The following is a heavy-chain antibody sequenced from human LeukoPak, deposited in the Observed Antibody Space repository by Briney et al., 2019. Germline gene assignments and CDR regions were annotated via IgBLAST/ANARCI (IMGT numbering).Heavy chain of an antibody. D-gene: IGHD2-21*01. CDR1: GFTFSSYD. V-gene: IGHV3-13*01. Sequence: GGSLRLSCAASGFTFSSYDMHWVRQATGKGLEWVSAIGTAGDTYYPGSVKGRFSISRDNSKDTLYLQMDSLRGEDTAVYYCAKDFRIGYSAHFDYWGQGALVTVSS. CDR3: AKDFRIGYSAHFDY. CDR2: IGTAGDT. J-gene: IGHJ4*02.